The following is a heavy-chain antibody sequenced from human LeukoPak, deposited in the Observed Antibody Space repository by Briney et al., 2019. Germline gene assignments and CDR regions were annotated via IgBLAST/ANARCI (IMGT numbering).Heavy chain of an antibody. V-gene: IGHV3-23*01. J-gene: IGHJ4*02. Sequence: GGSLRLSCVVSGFTFSDYAMSWVRQAPGKGLEWVSTISGSGGRSYSEDPVKGRFTISRDNSRNTLYLQMNSLRVEDTAIYYCAKGGPQFFDYWGQGTLVTVSS. CDR1: GFTFSDYA. CDR2: ISGSGGRS. D-gene: IGHD5-24*01. CDR3: AKGGPQFFDY.